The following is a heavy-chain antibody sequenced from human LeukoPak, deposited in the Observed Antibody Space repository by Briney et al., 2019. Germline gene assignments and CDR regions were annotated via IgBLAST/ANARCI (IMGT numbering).Heavy chain of an antibody. Sequence: ASVKVSCKASGYTFTSYGISWVRQAPGQGLEWMGWISAYNGNTNYAQKPQGRVTMTTDTSTSTAYMELSRLRSDDTAVYYCARDMDSGPDFFDYWGLGTLVTVSS. J-gene: IGHJ4*02. CDR1: GYTFTSYG. V-gene: IGHV1-18*01. CDR2: ISAYNGNT. D-gene: IGHD1-26*01. CDR3: ARDMDSGPDFFDY.